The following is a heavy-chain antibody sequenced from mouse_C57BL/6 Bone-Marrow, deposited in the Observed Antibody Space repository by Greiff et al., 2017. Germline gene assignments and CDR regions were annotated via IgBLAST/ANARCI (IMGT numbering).Heavy chain of an antibody. D-gene: IGHD2-4*01. V-gene: IGHV1-4*01. CDR2: INPSSGYT. J-gene: IGHJ2*01. CDR1: GYTFTSYT. Sequence: QVQLQQSGAELARPGASVKMSCKASGYTFTSYTMHWVKQRPGQGLEWIGYINPSSGYTKYNQKFKDKATLTADKSSSTADRQLSSLTSEDSAVYDCARGSMMTRYFDYWGQGTTLTVSS. CDR3: ARGSMMTRYFDY.